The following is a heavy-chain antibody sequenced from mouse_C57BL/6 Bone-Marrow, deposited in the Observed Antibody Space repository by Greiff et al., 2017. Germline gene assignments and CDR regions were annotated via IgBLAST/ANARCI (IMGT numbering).Heavy chain of an antibody. CDR2: ISSGSSTI. D-gene: IGHD1-1*02. CDR3: ARPWSYARDY. Sequence: EVPRVESGGGLVKPGGSLKLSCAASGFTFSDYGMHWVRQAPEKGLAWVAYISSGSSTIYYADTVKGRFTISRDNAKNTLFLQMTSLRSEDTAMYYCARPWSYARDYWGQGTSVTVAS. J-gene: IGHJ4*01. V-gene: IGHV5-17*01. CDR1: GFTFSDYG.